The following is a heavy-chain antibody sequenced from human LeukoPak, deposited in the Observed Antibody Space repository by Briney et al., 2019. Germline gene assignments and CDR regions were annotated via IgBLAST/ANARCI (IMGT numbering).Heavy chain of an antibody. CDR2: IIPIFGTA. D-gene: IGHD3-22*01. CDR1: GGTFSSYA. CDR3: ARDRYYDSSGYYSRGRHDAFDI. J-gene: IGHJ3*02. V-gene: IGHV1-69*05. Sequence: GASVKVSCKASGGTFSSYAISWVRQAPGQGLEWMGGIIPIFGTANYAQKFQGRVTMTRDTSTSTVYMELSSLRSEDTAVYYCARDRYYDSSGYYSRGRHDAFDIWGQGTMVTVSS.